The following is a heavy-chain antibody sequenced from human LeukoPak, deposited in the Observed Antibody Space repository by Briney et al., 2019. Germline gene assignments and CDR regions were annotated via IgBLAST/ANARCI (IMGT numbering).Heavy chain of an antibody. CDR2: IDGSGDKT. J-gene: IGHJ4*02. CDR3: AKVQFNWGPIDY. CDR1: GFTFSNFA. Sequence: GGSLRLSCAASGFTFSNFAIRWVRQVPGKGLEWVSAIDGSGDKTHYPDSVRGRFTVSRDNSKNTLYLQMNSLRVEDTATYFCAKVQFNWGPIDYWGQGTPVIVSS. V-gene: IGHV3-23*01. D-gene: IGHD7-27*01.